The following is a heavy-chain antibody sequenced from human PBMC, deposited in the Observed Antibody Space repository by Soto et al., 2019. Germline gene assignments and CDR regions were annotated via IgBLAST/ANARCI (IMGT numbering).Heavy chain of an antibody. CDR2: IKQDGSEK. Sequence: EVQLVESGGGLVQPWGSLRLSCAASGFTFSSYCMSWVRQAPGKGLEWVANIKQDGSEKYYVDSVKGRFTISRDNAKNSLYLQMKSLRAEETAVYYCARDLLTGEYYFDYWGQGTLVTVSS. CDR1: GFTFSSYC. J-gene: IGHJ4*02. V-gene: IGHV3-7*01. CDR3: ARDLLTGEYYFDY. D-gene: IGHD3-9*01.